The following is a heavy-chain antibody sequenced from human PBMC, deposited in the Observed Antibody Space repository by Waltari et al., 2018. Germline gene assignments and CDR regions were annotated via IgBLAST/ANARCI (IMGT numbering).Heavy chain of an antibody. CDR1: GGSISSGGYY. Sequence: QVQLQESGPGLVKPSQTLSLTCTVSGGSISSGGYYWSWIRQHPGKGLEWIGYIYYSGVTYYNPSLKSRVTISVDTSKNQFSLKLSSVTAADTAVYYCARVGNFSIVRSGNWFDPWGQGTLVTVSS. CDR2: IYYSGVT. J-gene: IGHJ5*02. V-gene: IGHV4-31*03. D-gene: IGHD3-22*01. CDR3: ARVGNFSIVRSGNWFDP.